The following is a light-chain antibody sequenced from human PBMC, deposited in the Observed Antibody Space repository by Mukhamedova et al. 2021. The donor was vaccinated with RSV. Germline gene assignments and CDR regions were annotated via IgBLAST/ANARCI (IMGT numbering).Light chain of an antibody. CDR2: EVS. V-gene: IGKV2D-29*01. CDR3: MKCKELPLT. J-gene: IGKJ4*01. Sequence: WDLQKPGQPPQLLISEVSNRFSGVSHRISGSGSGTDFTLNISRLEAEDVGIYYCMKCKELPLTFGGGTTVEI.